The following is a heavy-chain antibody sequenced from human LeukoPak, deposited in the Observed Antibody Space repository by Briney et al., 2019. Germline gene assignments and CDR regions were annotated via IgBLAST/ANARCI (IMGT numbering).Heavy chain of an antibody. CDR1: GYSISSAYY. V-gene: IGHV4-38-2*02. CDR2: IDHSGST. Sequence: SETLSLTCTVSGYSISSAYYWGCIRQPPGKVLEWIGSIDHSGSTYYNPSLKSRVTISVDTSKNQFSLKLTSVTAADTAVYYCAGLRFLEWLLGDWGQGTLVTVSS. D-gene: IGHD3-3*01. J-gene: IGHJ4*02. CDR3: AGLRFLEWLLGD.